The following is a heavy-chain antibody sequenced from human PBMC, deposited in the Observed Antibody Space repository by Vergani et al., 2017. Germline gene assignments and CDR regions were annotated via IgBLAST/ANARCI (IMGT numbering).Heavy chain of an antibody. J-gene: IGHJ6*03. Sequence: EVQLVESGGGLVQPGGSLRLSCAASGFTVSSNYMSWVRQAPGKGLEWVSVIYRGGSTYYADSVRGGFTISRDNSRNTLYLQMNTLRVEDTAVYYCARVGHQYCSGGTCYSSAQEYYMDVWGKGATVTVSS. V-gene: IGHV3-66*02. CDR2: IYRGGST. D-gene: IGHD2-15*01. CDR1: GFTVSSNY. CDR3: ARVGHQYCSGGTCYSSAQEYYMDV.